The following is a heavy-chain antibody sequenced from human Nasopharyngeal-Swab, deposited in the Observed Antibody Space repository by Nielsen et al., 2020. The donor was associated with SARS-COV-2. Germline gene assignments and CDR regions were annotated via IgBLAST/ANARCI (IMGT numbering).Heavy chain of an antibody. V-gene: IGHV3-15*01. CDR3: TTDLRSAGLTKNRLLLWFGELRRTNWFDP. J-gene: IGHJ5*02. CDR2: IISKTDGGTT. Sequence: WIRQPPGKGLEWVGRIISKTDGGTTDYAAPVKGRFTISRDDSKNTLYLQMNSLKTEDTAVYYCTTDLRSAGLTKNRLLLWFGELRRTNWFDPWGQGTLVTVSS. D-gene: IGHD3-10*01.